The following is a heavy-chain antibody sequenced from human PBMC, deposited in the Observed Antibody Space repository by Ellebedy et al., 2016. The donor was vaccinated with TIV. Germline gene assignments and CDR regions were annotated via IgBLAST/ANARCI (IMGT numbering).Heavy chain of an antibody. J-gene: IGHJ4*02. D-gene: IGHD3-3*01. CDR2: ISLSSTNT. V-gene: IGHV3-11*06. Sequence: GGSLRLXXAASGFPFSVYYMSWIRQAPGKGLEWISYISLSSTNTDYADSVKGRFTISRDDAKNSLYLQMDSLRAEDTAVYYCARGDTNSGDYWGQGTLVSVSS. CDR1: GFPFSVYY. CDR3: ARGDTNSGDY.